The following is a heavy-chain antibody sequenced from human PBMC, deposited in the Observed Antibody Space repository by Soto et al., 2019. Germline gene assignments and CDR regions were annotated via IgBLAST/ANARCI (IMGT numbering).Heavy chain of an antibody. D-gene: IGHD3-16*01. CDR3: ARAVGGSSQEFDN. V-gene: IGHV1-2*02. CDR2: INPNSGAT. CDR1: GFNFAGYF. Sequence: ASVQVSCKASGFNFAGYFLHWVRQAPGQGLELMGWINPNSGATKEAQKFQGRVTMTWDTSISSAYIELVSLRFDDAAVYYCARAVGGSSQEFDNWVQGTRVTVYS. J-gene: IGHJ4*02.